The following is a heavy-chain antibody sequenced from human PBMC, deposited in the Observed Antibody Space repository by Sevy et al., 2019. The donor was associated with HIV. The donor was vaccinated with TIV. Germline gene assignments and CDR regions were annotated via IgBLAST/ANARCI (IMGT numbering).Heavy chain of an antibody. J-gene: IGHJ6*02. CDR2: ITVTGITI. D-gene: IGHD2-21*01. CDR3: SRGVISPVADV. V-gene: IGHV3-11*01. CDR1: GFTFTDYY. Sequence: GGCLRLSCAASGFTFTDYYMSWIRQAPGKGLEWVSYITVTGITIYYADSVKGRFTISRDNAKNSLYLQMNSLRADDTAVYYCSRGVISPVADVWGQGTTVTVSS.